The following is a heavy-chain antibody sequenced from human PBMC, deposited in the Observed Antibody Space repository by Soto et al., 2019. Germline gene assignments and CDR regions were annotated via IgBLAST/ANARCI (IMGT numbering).Heavy chain of an antibody. V-gene: IGHV5-10-1*01. CDR2: IDPSDSYT. Sequence: PGESLKISCKGSGYSFTSYWISWVRQMPGKGLEWMGRIDPSDSYTNYSPSFQGHVTISADKSISTAYLQWSSLKASDTAMYYCARLRKWRITMVRGVTNWFDPRAQRTLVTVSS. CDR3: ARLRKWRITMVRGVTNWFDP. D-gene: IGHD3-10*01. CDR1: GYSFTSYW. J-gene: IGHJ5*02.